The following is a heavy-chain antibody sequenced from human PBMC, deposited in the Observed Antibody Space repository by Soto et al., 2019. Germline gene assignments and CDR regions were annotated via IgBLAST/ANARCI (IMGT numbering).Heavy chain of an antibody. CDR2: IFYSGST. CDR3: ARGYRQSGYSRSRVFDY. D-gene: IGHD6-13*01. CDR1: GGSINSGGYY. J-gene: IGHJ4*02. Sequence: QVQLQESGPGLVKPSQTLSLTCTVSGGSINSGGYYWNWIRQHPGKGLEWIGYIFYSGSTYYNPFLRSRVTISADTSEKLYSLYLSSVTAADTAVYFCARGYRQSGYSRSRVFDYGGQGTLVNVSS. V-gene: IGHV4-31*03.